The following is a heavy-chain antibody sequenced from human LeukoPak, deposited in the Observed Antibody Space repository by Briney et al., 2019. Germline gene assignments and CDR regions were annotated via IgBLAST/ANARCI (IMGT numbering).Heavy chain of an antibody. J-gene: IGHJ6*02. CDR3: ARGSSGWHLYYYGMDV. CDR2: MNPNSGNT. D-gene: IGHD6-19*01. V-gene: IGHV1-8*01. Sequence: ASVKVSCKASGYTFTSYDINWVRQATGQGLEWMGWMNPNSGNTGYAQRFQGRVTMTRNTSISTAYMELSSLRSEDTAVYYCARGSSGWHLYYYGMDVWGQGTTVTVSS. CDR1: GYTFTSYD.